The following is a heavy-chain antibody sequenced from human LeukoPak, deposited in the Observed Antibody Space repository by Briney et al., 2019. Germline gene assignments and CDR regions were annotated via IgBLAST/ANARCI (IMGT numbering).Heavy chain of an antibody. J-gene: IGHJ4*02. CDR3: ARDHPYYYDSSGYYVGD. V-gene: IGHV3-21*04. CDR2: ISTTSSYI. Sequence: PGGSLRLSCAASGFIFSSYSINWVRQAPGKGLEWVASISTTSSYIYYADSVKGRFTISRDNAKNSLYLQMNSLRAEDTAVYYCARDHPYYYDSSGYYVGDWGQGTLVTVSS. CDR1: GFIFSSYS. D-gene: IGHD3-22*01.